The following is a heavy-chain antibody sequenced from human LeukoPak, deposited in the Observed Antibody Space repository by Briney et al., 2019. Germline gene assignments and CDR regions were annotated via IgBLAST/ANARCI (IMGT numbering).Heavy chain of an antibody. CDR2: ISGSGGST. CDR3: AKDLYYDILTGYAY. D-gene: IGHD3-9*01. Sequence: GGSLRLSCAASGFTFSSYAMSWVRQAPGKGLEWVSAISGSGGSTYYADSVKGGFTISRDNYKNTLYLQMNSLRAEDTAVYYCAKDLYYDILTGYAYWGQGTLVTVSS. CDR1: GFTFSSYA. V-gene: IGHV3-23*01. J-gene: IGHJ4*02.